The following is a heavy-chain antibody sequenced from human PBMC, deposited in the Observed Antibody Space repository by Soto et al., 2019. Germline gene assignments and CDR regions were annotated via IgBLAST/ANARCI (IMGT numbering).Heavy chain of an antibody. CDR3: AKAGDYHGSESYFPLDY. J-gene: IGHJ4*02. D-gene: IGHD3-10*01. V-gene: IGHV3-23*01. CDR1: GFTFSTYA. CDR2: ISGSGGRT. Sequence: EVQLLESGGVLVQPGGSLILSCAASGFTFSTYAMTWVRQAPGKGLEWVSSISGSGGRTYYADSVKGRFTISRDNSKNTLYLQTNSLRAEDTAVYYCAKAGDYHGSESYFPLDYWGQGTLVPVSS.